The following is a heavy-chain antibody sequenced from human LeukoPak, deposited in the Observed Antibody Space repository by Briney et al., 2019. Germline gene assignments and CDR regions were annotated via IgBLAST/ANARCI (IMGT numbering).Heavy chain of an antibody. CDR3: ATVSEY. CDR1: GFTLSSYW. V-gene: IGHV3-7*01. D-gene: IGHD1-1*01. CDR2: IKQDGSAK. Sequence: GGSLRLSCAASGFTLSSYWMSWVRQAPGKGLEWVANIKQDGSAKYYVDSVKGRFTISRDNAKNTVDLQMNGLRAEDTTVYYCATVSEYWGQGTLVTVSS. J-gene: IGHJ4*02.